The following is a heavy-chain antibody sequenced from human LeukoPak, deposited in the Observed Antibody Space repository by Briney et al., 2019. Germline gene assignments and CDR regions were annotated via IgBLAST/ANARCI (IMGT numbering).Heavy chain of an antibody. J-gene: IGHJ4*02. CDR3: ARDRYYYDSGGSCFDY. CDR1: GFTFSRSN. V-gene: IGHV3-48*01. CDR2: ISSSSSTI. D-gene: IGHD3-22*01. Sequence: PGGSLRLSCAASGFTFSRSNMNWVRQAPGKGLEWVSYISSSSSTIYYADSVKGRFTVSRDNAKNSLYLQMNSLRAEDTAVYYCARDRYYYDSGGSCFDYWGQGTLVTVSS.